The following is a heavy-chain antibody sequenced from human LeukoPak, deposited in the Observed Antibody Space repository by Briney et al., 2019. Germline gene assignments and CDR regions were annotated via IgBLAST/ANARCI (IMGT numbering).Heavy chain of an antibody. CDR3: ARATAGGSYDAFDI. J-gene: IGHJ3*02. D-gene: IGHD1-26*01. Sequence: RGSLRLSCAASGFTFSSYSMNWVRQAPGKGLEWVSSISSSSSYIYYADSVKGRFTISRDNAKNSLYLQMNSLRAEDTAVYYCARATAGGSYDAFDIWGQGTMVTVSS. V-gene: IGHV3-21*01. CDR1: GFTFSSYS. CDR2: ISSSSSYI.